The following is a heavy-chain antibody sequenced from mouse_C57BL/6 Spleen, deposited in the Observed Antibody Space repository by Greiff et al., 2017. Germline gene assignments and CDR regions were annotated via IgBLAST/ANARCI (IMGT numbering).Heavy chain of an antibody. CDR1: GFTFTDYY. J-gene: IGHJ2*01. CDR2: IRNKANGYTT. CDR3: ARSRYLYYFDY. V-gene: IGHV7-3*01. Sequence: ELKLVESGGGLVQPGGSLSLSCAASGFTFTDYYMSWVRQPPGKALEWLGFIRNKANGYTTEYSASVKGRFTISRDNSQSILYLQMNALRAEESATYYCARSRYLYYFDYWGQGTTLTVSS. D-gene: IGHD6-2*01.